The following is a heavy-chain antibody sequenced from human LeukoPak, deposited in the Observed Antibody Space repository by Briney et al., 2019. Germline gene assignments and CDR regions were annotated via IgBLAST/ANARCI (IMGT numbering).Heavy chain of an antibody. Sequence: PPETLSLTCPLSSGSISRSSYYWGWIRHPPGKGLEWIGRIYYSGSTYYNPSLKSRVTISVDTSKNQFSLKLSSVTAADTAVYYCARSSGYSSSGGLNWFDTWGQGTLVTVSS. CDR1: SGSISRSSYY. D-gene: IGHD6-13*01. V-gene: IGHV4-39*01. J-gene: IGHJ5*02. CDR2: IYYSGST. CDR3: ARSSGYSSSGGLNWFDT.